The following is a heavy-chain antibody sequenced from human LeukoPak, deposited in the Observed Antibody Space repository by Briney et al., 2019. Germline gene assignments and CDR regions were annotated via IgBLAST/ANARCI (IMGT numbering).Heavy chain of an antibody. CDR1: GFTFSSYG. V-gene: IGHV3-30*02. J-gene: IGHJ4*02. D-gene: IGHD5-18*01. CDR3: AKGSYQPDY. Sequence: GGSLRLSCAASGFTFSSYGMHWVRQAPGKGLEWVAFIRYDGGNKYYADSVKGRFTISRDNSKNTLYLQMNSLRAEDTAVYYCAKGSYQPDYWGQGTLVTVSS. CDR2: IRYDGGNK.